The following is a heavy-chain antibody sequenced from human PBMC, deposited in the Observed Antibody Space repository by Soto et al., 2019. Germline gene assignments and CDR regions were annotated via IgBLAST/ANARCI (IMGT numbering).Heavy chain of an antibody. V-gene: IGHV3-66*04. D-gene: IGHD6-6*01. CDR2: IYSGGST. J-gene: IGHJ4*02. CDR1: GFAFNNYG. Sequence: LRLSCTVSGFAFNNYGINWVRQAPGKGLEWVSVIYSGGSTYYADSVKGRFTISRDNSKNTLYLQMNSLRAEDTAVYYCARQRVAARLLYFDYWGQGTLVTVSS. CDR3: ARQRVAARLLYFDY.